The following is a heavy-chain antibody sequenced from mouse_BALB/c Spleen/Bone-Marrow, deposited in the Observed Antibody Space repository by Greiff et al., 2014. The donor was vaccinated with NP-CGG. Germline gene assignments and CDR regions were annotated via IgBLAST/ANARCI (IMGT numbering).Heavy chain of an antibody. V-gene: IGHV1-5*01. D-gene: IGHD3-1*01. CDR3: TTLARNYFDY. J-gene: IGHJ2*01. CDR1: GYTFTSYW. Sequence: EVQLQQSGTVLARPGASVKMSCKASGYTFTSYWMHWVKQRPGQGLEWIGTIYPGNSDTTYNQKFKGKAKLTAVTSTSTAYMEFSSLTNEDSAVYYCTTLARNYFDYWGQGTTLTVSS. CDR2: IYPGNSDT.